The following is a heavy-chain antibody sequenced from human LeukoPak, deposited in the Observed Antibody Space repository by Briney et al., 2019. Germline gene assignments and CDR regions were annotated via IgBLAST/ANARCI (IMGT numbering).Heavy chain of an antibody. Sequence: SQTLSLTCTVSGSSISSGGYYWSWIRQHPGKGLEWIGYIYYSGSTYYNPSLKSRVTISVDTSKNQFSLKLSSVTAAGTAVYYCVRTYGGNSYDFDYWGQGTLVTVSS. CDR1: GSSISSGGYY. D-gene: IGHD4-23*01. J-gene: IGHJ4*02. CDR2: IYYSGST. V-gene: IGHV4-31*03. CDR3: VRTYGGNSYDFDY.